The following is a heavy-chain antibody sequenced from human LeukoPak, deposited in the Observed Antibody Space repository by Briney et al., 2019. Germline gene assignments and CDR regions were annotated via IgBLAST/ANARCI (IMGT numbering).Heavy chain of an antibody. CDR3: AKADSYYDSSGPFDY. CDR1: GFTFSSYA. CDR2: ISGSGGST. J-gene: IGHJ4*02. V-gene: IGHV3-23*01. D-gene: IGHD3-22*01. Sequence: GGSLRLSCAASGFTFSSYAMSWVRQAPGKGLEWVSAISGSGGSTYYADSVKGRFTISRDNSKNTLYLQMNGLRAEDTAVYYCAKADSYYDSSGPFDYWGQGTLVTVSS.